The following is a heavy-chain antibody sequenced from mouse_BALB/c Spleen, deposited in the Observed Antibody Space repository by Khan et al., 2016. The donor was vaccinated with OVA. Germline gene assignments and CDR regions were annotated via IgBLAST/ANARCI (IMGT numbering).Heavy chain of an antibody. J-gene: IGHJ4*01. Sequence: QVQLQQSGAELAKPGASMKMSCKASGYTFTTYWMHWIKQRPGQGLEWIGYINPNTGYNECEQKFKDKATLTADKSSSTVYMQLSSLTSEDSAVYYCATSGQYGGNYYFVMDYWGQATSVTVSS. V-gene: IGHV1-7*01. D-gene: IGHD2-1*01. CDR2: INPNTGYN. CDR3: ATSGQYGGNYYFVMDY. CDR1: GYTFTTYW.